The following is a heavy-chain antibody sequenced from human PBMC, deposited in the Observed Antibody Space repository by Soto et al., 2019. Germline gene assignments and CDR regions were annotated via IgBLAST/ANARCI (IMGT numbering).Heavy chain of an antibody. CDR1: GFTFSSYA. D-gene: IGHD4-4*01. CDR2: ISSNGGST. J-gene: IGHJ5*02. V-gene: IGHV3-64D*06. Sequence: PGGSLRLSCSASGFTFSSYAMHWVRQAPGKGLEYVSAISSNGGSTYYADSVKGRFTISRDNSKNTLYLQMSSLRAEDTAVYYCVKGGPTVTTANWFDPWGQGTLVTVSS. CDR3: VKGGPTVTTANWFDP.